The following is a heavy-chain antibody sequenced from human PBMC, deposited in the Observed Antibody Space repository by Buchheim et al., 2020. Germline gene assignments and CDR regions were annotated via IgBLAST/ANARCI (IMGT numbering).Heavy chain of an antibody. CDR2: IYYSGRT. V-gene: IGHV4-28*01. CDR3: ARTPHMITIGGVIDRPPDHFDY. D-gene: IGHD3-16*02. J-gene: IGHJ4*02. CDR1: DYSISSSNW. Sequence: QVQLQESGPGLVKPSDTLSLTCAVSDYSISSSNWWGWIRQPPGKGLEWIGYIYYSGRTHYNPSLKSRVTMSVDSSKHEFSLKLSSVTAVDTAVYYCARTPHMITIGGVIDRPPDHFDYWGQG.